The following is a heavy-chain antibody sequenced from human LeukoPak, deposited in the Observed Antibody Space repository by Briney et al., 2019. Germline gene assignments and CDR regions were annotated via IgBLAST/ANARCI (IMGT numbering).Heavy chain of an antibody. Sequence: PGGSLRLSCAASGFTFSSYSMNWVRQAPGKGLEWVSSISSSSSYIYYADSVKGRFTISRDNAKNSLYLQMNSLRAEDTAVYYCARDSYGDCAAWFDPWGQGTLVTVSS. CDR1: GFTFSSYS. CDR3: ARDSYGDCAAWFDP. D-gene: IGHD4-17*01. V-gene: IGHV3-21*01. CDR2: ISSSSSYI. J-gene: IGHJ5*02.